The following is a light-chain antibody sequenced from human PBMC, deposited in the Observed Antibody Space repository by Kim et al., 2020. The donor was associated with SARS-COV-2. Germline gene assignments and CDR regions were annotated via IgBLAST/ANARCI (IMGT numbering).Light chain of an antibody. CDR2: GKN. J-gene: IGLJ2*01. CDR1: SLRSYY. CDR3: NSRDSSGNHVV. Sequence: SSELTQDPAVSVALGQTVRSTCQGDSLRSYYASWXQQKPGQAPVLVIYGKNNRPSGIPDRFSGSSSGNTASLTITGAQAEDEADYYYNSRDSSGNHVVFG. V-gene: IGLV3-19*01.